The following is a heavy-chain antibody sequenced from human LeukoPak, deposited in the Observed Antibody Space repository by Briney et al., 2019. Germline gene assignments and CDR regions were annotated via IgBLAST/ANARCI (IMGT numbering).Heavy chain of an antibody. V-gene: IGHV3-64D*06. J-gene: IGHJ4*02. D-gene: IGHD3-10*01. CDR3: MNPNHYGSGR. Sequence: GGSLRLSCSVSGFSFSSYVLHWVRQAPGKGLESASGISQNGDNTYYADSVKGRFTISKDNSENTLYLQMNSLRPEDTAVYYCMNPNHYGSGRWGQGTLVTVSS. CDR2: ISQNGDNT. CDR1: GFSFSSYV.